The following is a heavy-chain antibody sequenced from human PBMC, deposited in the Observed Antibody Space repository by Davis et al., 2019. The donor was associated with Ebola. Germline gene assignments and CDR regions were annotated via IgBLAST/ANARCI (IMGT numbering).Heavy chain of an antibody. J-gene: IGHJ4*02. Sequence: AGSLRLSCAASGITFTNYALHWVRQAPGKGLQWLAVISYDGNNHYYADSVRGRFTVSRDNSKNTLYLQMNSLRPDDTAVYYCARGGYFGLGTYYYAAPFYYWGQGTLVTVSS. CDR3: ARGGYFGLGTYYYAAPFYY. V-gene: IGHV3-30*04. D-gene: IGHD3-10*01. CDR1: GITFTNYA. CDR2: ISYDGNNH.